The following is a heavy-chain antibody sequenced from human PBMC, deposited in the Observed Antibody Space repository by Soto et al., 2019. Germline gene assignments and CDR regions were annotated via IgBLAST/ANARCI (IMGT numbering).Heavy chain of an antibody. Sequence: EVQLVESGGGLVQPGGSLRLSCAASGFTFSSYSMNWVRQAPGKGLEWVSYISSSSSTIYYADSVKGRFTISRDNAKNSVDLQVNSLRDEDTAVYYCAGDPVDSSSLHARDNWFDPWGQGTLVTVSS. CDR1: GFTFSSYS. D-gene: IGHD6-13*01. J-gene: IGHJ5*02. V-gene: IGHV3-48*02. CDR3: AGDPVDSSSLHARDNWFDP. CDR2: ISSSSSTI.